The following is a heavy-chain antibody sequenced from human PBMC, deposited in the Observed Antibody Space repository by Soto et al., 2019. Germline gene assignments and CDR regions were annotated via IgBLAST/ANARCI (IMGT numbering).Heavy chain of an antibody. V-gene: IGHV1-69*01. D-gene: IGHD3-16*02. J-gene: IGHJ4*02. CDR1: GGTFSSYA. CDR2: IIPIFGTA. Sequence: QVQLVQSGAEVKKPGSSVKVSCKASGGTFSSYAISWVRQGPGQGLEWMGGIIPIFGTANYAQKFQGRVTITADESTSTAYMELSSLRSEDTAVYYCARSTFGGVIVMGYYFDYWGQGTLVTVSS. CDR3: ARSTFGGVIVMGYYFDY.